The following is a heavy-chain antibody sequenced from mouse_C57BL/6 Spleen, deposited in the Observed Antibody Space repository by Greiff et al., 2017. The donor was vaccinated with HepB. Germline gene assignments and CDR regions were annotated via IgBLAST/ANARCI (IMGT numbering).Heavy chain of an antibody. J-gene: IGHJ4*01. CDR2: IYPGDGDT. V-gene: IGHV1-82*01. Sequence: VQLQQSGPELVKPGASVKISCKASGYAFSSSWMNWVKQRPGKGLEWIGRIYPGDGDTNYNGKFKGKATLTADKSSSTAYMQLSSLTSEDSAVYFCARSGIYYGNYGAMDYWGQGTSVTVSS. CDR3: ARSGIYYGNYGAMDY. CDR1: GYAFSSSW. D-gene: IGHD2-1*01.